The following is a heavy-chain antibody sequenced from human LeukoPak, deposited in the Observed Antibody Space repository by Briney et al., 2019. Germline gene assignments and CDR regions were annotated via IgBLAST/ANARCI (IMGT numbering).Heavy chain of an antibody. D-gene: IGHD1-26*01. Sequence: GGSLRLSCAASGFTFSSYGMHWVRQAPGKGLEGVAVIWYDGSNKYFADSVKGRFTISRDNSKNTLYLQMNSLRAEDTAVYYCAKDGSSGSLRGHFDYWGQGTLVTVSS. CDR2: IWYDGSNK. CDR3: AKDGSSGSLRGHFDY. J-gene: IGHJ4*02. V-gene: IGHV3-33*06. CDR1: GFTFSSYG.